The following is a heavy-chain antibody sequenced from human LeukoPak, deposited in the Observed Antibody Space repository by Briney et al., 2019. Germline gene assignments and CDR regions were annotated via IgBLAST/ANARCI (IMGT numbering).Heavy chain of an antibody. CDR3: AKDCGLGGDRDF. D-gene: IGHD2-21*01. CDR2: IRYHGRDE. V-gene: IGHV3-30*02. J-gene: IGHJ4*02. Sequence: GGSLRLSCAASGFTFNAYGMHWLRQAPGKGLEWLTVIRYHGRDEYADSVKGRFTISRDNSKNTLYPQMNGLRIEDTAMYYCAKDCGLGGDRDFWGQGTLVTVSS. CDR1: GFTFNAYG.